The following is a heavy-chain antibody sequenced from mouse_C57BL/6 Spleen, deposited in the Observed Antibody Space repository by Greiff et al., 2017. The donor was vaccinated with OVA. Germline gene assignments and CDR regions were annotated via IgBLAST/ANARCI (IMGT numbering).Heavy chain of an antibody. CDR2: IWRGGST. CDR3: AKNPSSYYGRMDY. D-gene: IGHD1-1*01. V-gene: IGHV2-5*01. CDR1: GFSLTSYG. Sequence: VKLVESGPGLVQPSQSLSITCTVSGFSLTSYGVHWVRQSPGKGLEWLGVIWRGGSTDYNAAFMSRLSITKDNSKSQVFFKMNSLQADDTAIYYCAKNPSSYYGRMDYWGQGTSVTVSS. J-gene: IGHJ4*01.